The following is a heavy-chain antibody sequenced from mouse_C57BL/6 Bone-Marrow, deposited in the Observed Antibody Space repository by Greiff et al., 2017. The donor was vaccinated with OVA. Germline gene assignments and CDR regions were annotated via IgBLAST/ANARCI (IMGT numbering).Heavy chain of an antibody. CDR3: ASLALYDGTYGDWFAY. CDR1: GYTFTSYG. CDR2: IYPRSGNT. V-gene: IGHV1-81*01. J-gene: IGHJ3*01. Sequence: VKLVESGAELARPGASVKLSCKASGYTFTSYGISWVKQRTGQGLEWIGEIYPRSGNTYYNEKFKGKATLTADKSSSTAYMELRSLTSEDSAVYFCASLALYDGTYGDWFAYWGQGTLVTVSA. D-gene: IGHD2-3*01.